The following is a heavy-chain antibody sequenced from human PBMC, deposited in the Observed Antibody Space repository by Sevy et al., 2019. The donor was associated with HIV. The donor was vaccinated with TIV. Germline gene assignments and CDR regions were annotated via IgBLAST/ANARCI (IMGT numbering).Heavy chain of an antibody. J-gene: IGHJ4*02. V-gene: IGHV3-7*01. Sequence: GGSLRLSCAASGFTFRAHWMTWVRQAPGKGLEWVANVNQDGSEKSYVHSVKGRFIISRDDAKNSLYLQMNSLRVEDTAIYYCASDYSWGQGTLVTVSS. CDR2: VNQDGSEK. CDR1: GFTFRAHW. CDR3: ASDYS.